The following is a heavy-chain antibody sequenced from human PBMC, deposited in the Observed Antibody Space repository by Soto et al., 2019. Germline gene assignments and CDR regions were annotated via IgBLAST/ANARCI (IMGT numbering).Heavy chain of an antibody. CDR2: ISAYNGNT. CDR1: GYTFTNYG. J-gene: IGHJ5*01. Sequence: QVHLVQSGAEVKKPGASVKVSCKASGYTFTNYGFSWVRQAPGQGLEWMGWISAYNGNTNYAQKVQGRVTMTTDTSTTTAYMELRSLTSDDTAVYYCARGYREVVRGLIGWFDSWGQGTLVTVSS. V-gene: IGHV1-18*01. CDR3: ARGYREVVRGLIGWFDS. D-gene: IGHD3-10*01.